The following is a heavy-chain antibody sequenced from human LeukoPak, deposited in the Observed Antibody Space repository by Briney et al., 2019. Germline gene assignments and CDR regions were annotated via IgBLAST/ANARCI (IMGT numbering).Heavy chain of an antibody. CDR1: VDSISGYY. CDR2: MYYSGNT. V-gene: IGHV4-59*01. J-gene: IGHJ4*02. CDR3: ARGKYYFDY. Sequence: SETLSLTCTVSVDSISGYYWSWIRQPPGKGLEWIGYMYYSGNTNYNPSLKSRLTTSLDTSKNQFCLKLSSVTAADTAVYYCARGKYYFDYWGQGTLVTVS.